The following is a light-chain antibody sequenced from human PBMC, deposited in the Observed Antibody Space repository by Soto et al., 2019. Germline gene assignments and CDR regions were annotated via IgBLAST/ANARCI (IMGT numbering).Light chain of an antibody. CDR1: QSISSW. V-gene: IGKV1-5*03. Sequence: DIQMTQSPSTLSASVGDRVTITCRASQSISSWLAWYQQKPGKAPTLLIHKASSLESGVPSRFSGSGSGTEFTLTISSLQPDDFATYYCQQYNSYSLYTFGQGTKLEIK. CDR3: QQYNSYSLYT. J-gene: IGKJ2*01. CDR2: KAS.